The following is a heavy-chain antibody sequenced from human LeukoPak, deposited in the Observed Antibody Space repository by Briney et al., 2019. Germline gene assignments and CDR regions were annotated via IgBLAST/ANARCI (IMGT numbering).Heavy chain of an antibody. V-gene: IGHV3-21*01. D-gene: IGHD1-26*01. CDR1: GFTFSSYS. CDR2: ISSSSSYI. CDR3: ARDMNSGSYYSGYFQH. Sequence: GGSLRLSCAASGFTFSSYSMNWVRQAPGKGLEWVSSISSSSSYIYYADSVKGRFTISRDNAKNSLYLQMNSLRAEDTAVYYCARDMNSGSYYSGYFQHWGQGTLVTVSS. J-gene: IGHJ1*01.